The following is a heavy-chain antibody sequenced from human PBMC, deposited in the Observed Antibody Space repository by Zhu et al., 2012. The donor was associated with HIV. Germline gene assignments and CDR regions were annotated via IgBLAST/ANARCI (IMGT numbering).Heavy chain of an antibody. J-gene: IGHJ3*02. Sequence: QVQLQESGPGLVKPLETLSLTCTVSGASVSSGSYYWSWIRQSPGKGLEWIGYVHYSGNTNYNPSLKSRVTMSLDTSNNQFSLRLSSVTPADTAVYYCARDVRFRGDAFDIWGQGTSGHRLF. CDR3: ARDVRFRGDAFDI. CDR1: GASVSSGSYY. CDR2: VHYSGNT. D-gene: IGHD3-16*01. V-gene: IGHV4-61*01.